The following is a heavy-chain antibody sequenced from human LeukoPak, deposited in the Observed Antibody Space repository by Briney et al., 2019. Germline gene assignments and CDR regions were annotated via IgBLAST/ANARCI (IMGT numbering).Heavy chain of an antibody. J-gene: IGHJ4*02. D-gene: IGHD2-2*01. CDR3: ARGSSPSCFY. CDR1: GFTFSSYW. V-gene: IGHV3-74*01. CDR2: INADGTST. Sequence: GGSLRLSCAASGFTFSSYWMHWVRQAPGKGLVWVSRINADGTSTNLADSVKGRFTISRDNAKNTLYLQMNSLRADDTTVYYCARGSSPSCFYWGQGTLVTVSS.